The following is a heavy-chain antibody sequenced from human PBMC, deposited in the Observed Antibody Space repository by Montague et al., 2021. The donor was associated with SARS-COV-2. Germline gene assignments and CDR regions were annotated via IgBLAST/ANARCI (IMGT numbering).Heavy chain of an antibody. D-gene: IGHD1-7*01. CDR3: GRVPTTDFDY. Sequence: SLRLSCAASGFTFSQYPMHWVRQAPGKGLEWVAVITPSGSNKFYADSVKGRFTISRDNSKNTLYLQMTSLRAEDTAVYYCGRVPTTDFDYWGQGTLVTVSS. CDR1: GFTFSQYP. J-gene: IGHJ4*02. CDR2: ITPSGSNK. V-gene: IGHV3-30*04.